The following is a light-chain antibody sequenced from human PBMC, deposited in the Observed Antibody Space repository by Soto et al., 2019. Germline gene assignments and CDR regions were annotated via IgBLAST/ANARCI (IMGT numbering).Light chain of an antibody. Sequence: DIVMTQSPATLSVSPGERATLSCRASQSVSGNLAWYQQKPGQPPRLLIYATSSRPTGIPARFSGSGSGTEFTLTISSLQSEDFAVYYCQQYNNWPPWTFGQGTKVEIK. CDR1: QSVSGN. V-gene: IGKV3-15*01. CDR3: QQYNNWPPWT. CDR2: ATS. J-gene: IGKJ1*01.